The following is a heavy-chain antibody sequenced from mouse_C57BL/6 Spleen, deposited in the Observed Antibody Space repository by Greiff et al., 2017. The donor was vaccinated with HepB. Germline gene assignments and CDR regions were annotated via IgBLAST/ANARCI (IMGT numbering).Heavy chain of an antibody. D-gene: IGHD1-1*01. CDR2: INPSSGYT. CDR1: GYTFTSYW. J-gene: IGHJ4*01. Sequence: QVQLQQSGAELAKPGASVKLSCKASGYTFTSYWMHWVKQRPGQGLEWIGYINPSSGYTKYNQKFKDKATLTADKSSSTAYMQLSSLTYEDSAVYYCARPITTVVATDYAMDYWGQGTSVTVSS. CDR3: ARPITTVVATDYAMDY. V-gene: IGHV1-7*01.